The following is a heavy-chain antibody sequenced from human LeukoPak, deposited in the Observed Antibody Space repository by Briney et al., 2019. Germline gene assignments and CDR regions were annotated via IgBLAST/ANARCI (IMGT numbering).Heavy chain of an antibody. CDR2: IKHDGGVT. Sequence: PSETLSLTCAVYGGSFSGYYWSWIRQAPGKGLEWVASIKHDGGVTHYADSVEGRFTISRDNSKNTLYLQMNSLRAEDTAVYYCARGPCSSTSCSDPPDIWGQGTMVTVSS. CDR1: GGSFSGYY. J-gene: IGHJ3*02. V-gene: IGHV3-7*03. CDR3: ARGPCSSTSCSDPPDI. D-gene: IGHD2-2*01.